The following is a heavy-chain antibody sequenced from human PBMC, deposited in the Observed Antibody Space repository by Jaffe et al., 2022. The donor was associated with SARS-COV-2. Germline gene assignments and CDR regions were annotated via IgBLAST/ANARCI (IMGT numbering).Heavy chain of an antibody. CDR3: ARATLSRITMMVVVSAFDI. D-gene: IGHD3-22*01. Sequence: EVQLVESGGGLVKPGGSLRLSCVVSGFTFSRYSMNWVRLAPGKGLEWVSSISSSSDYIQYADSVKGRFTISRDNAKNSLYLQMNSLRAEDTAVYYCARATLSRITMMVVVSAFDIWGQGTMVTVSS. CDR1: GFTFSRYS. V-gene: IGHV3-21*01. J-gene: IGHJ3*02. CDR2: ISSSSDYI.